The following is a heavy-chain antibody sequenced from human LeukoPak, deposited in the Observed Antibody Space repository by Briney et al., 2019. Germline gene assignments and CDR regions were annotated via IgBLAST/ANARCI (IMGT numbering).Heavy chain of an antibody. CDR3: ARDYYDSSGYLPGDY. V-gene: IGHV4-30-4*08. J-gene: IGHJ4*02. CDR2: IYYSGST. CDR1: GGSISSGDYY. D-gene: IGHD3-22*01. Sequence: SQTLSLTCTVSGGSISSGDYYWSWIRQPPGKGLEWIGYIYYSGSTYYNPSLKSRVTISVDTSKNQFSLKLSSVTAADTAVYYCARDYYDSSGYLPGDYWGQGTLVTVSS.